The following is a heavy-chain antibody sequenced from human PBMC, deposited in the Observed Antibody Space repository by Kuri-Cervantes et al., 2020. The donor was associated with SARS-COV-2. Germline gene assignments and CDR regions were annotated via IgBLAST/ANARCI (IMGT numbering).Heavy chain of an antibody. J-gene: IGHJ6*03. CDR2: IIPIFGTA. CDR1: GGTFSSYA. V-gene: IGHV1-69*13. Sequence: SVKVSCKASGGTFSSYAISWVRQAPGQGLEWMGGIIPIFGTANYAQKFQGRVAITADESTSTAYMELSSLRSGDTAVYYCALGYWGSGYPRNYYHMDVWGKGTTVTVSS. D-gene: IGHD3-22*01. CDR3: ALGYWGSGYPRNYYHMDV.